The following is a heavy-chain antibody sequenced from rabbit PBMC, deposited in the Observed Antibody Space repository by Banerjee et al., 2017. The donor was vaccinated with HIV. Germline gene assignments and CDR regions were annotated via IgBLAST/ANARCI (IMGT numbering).Heavy chain of an antibody. J-gene: IGHJ4*01. CDR2: IAAGSSGST. V-gene: IGHV1S43*01. Sequence: QSLEESGGDLVKPGASLTLTCTASGFSFSSRYFMYWVRQAPGKGLEWIACIAAGSSGSTWYASWVNGRFTISRSTSLNTVDLKMTSLTAADTATYFCARGVSAGYAGYGYVPYYFNLWGQGTLVTVS. CDR3: ARGVSAGYAGYGYVPYYFNL. CDR1: GFSFSSRYF. D-gene: IGHD6-1*01.